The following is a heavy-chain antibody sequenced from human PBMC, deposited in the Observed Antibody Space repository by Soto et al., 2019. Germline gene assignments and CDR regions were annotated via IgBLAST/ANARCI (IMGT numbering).Heavy chain of an antibody. CDR2: ISGSGGST. J-gene: IGHJ4*02. CDR1: GFTFSSYA. D-gene: IGHD2-15*01. CDR3: AKDAVVVVAATVDY. V-gene: IGHV3-23*01. Sequence: GSLGLSCAASGFTFSSYAMSWVPQAPGKGLEWVSAISGSGGSTYYADSVKGRFTISRDNSKNTLYLQMNSLRAEDTAVYYCAKDAVVVVAATVDYWGQGTLDPVS.